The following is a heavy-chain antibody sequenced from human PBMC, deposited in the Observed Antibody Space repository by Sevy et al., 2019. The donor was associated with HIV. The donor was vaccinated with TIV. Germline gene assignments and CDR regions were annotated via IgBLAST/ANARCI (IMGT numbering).Heavy chain of an antibody. J-gene: IGHJ4*02. CDR3: ARGGDYLLVDY. V-gene: IGHV4-34*01. CDR2: INHSGST. Sequence: SETLSLTCTVSGGSFSGFYWSWIRQPPGKGLQWIGEINHSGSTNYNSSLESRVTISVDTSKNQFSLKLTSVTTADTAVYYFARGGDYLLVDYWGQGTLVTVSS. D-gene: IGHD3-10*01. CDR1: GGSFSGFY.